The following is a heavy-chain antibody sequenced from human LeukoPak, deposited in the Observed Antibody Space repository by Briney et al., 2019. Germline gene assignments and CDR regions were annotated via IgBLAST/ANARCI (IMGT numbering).Heavy chain of an antibody. J-gene: IGHJ5*02. D-gene: IGHD3-22*01. V-gene: IGHV5-51*01. CDR2: IYHGDSDT. Sequence: GESLKISCKGSGYNFIDYWIGWVRQMPGKGLEWIGIIYHGDSDTRYSPSFQGQVTISVDKSLNTAYLQWTSQKDSDSAMYYCARRLYYCESSGYFLGWFDPWGQGTLVTVSS. CDR3: ARRLYYCESSGYFLGWFDP. CDR1: GYNFIDYW.